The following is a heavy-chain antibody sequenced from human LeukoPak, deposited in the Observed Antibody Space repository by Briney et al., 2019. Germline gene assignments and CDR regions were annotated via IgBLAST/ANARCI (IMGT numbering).Heavy chain of an antibody. CDR2: VNPNSGDT. V-gene: IGHV1-2*02. CDR3: ARGVAGSYYYYYMDV. D-gene: IGHD6-19*01. CDR1: GYTFTGYY. Sequence: ASVKVSCKASGYTFTGYYLHWVRQAPGQGLEWMGCVNPNSGDTNYAQKFQGSVTMTRDTSISTVYMELSRLTSDDTAVYYCARGVAGSYYYYYMDVWGKGTTVTISS. J-gene: IGHJ6*03.